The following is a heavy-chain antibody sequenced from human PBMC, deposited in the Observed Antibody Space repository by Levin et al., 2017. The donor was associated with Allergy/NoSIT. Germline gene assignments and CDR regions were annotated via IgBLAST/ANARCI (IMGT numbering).Heavy chain of an antibody. Sequence: GESLKISCKASGYIFTDYWISWVRQTPEKGLEWMGRIDPSDSYLNYSPSFQGHVTISADKSTNTAYVHWNSLQASDTAIYFCARLDRKGISDPTRNFFYMDVWGTGTTVTVSS. D-gene: IGHD1-14*01. J-gene: IGHJ6*03. CDR3: ARLDRKGISDPTRNFFYMDV. CDR1: GYIFTDYW. V-gene: IGHV5-10-1*01. CDR2: IDPSDSYL.